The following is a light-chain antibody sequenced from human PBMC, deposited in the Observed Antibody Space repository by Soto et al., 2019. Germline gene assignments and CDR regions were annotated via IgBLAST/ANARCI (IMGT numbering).Light chain of an antibody. CDR2: DVN. V-gene: IGLV2-14*03. CDR1: SSDVGGYNY. CDR3: SSRSSGSTLAL. J-gene: IGLJ2*01. Sequence: QSALTQPASMSGSPGQSITISCTGTSSDVGGYNYVSWYRQHPGKAPKLMIYDVNNRPSGVSNRFSGSKSGNTASLTISGPQAEDEADYYCSSRSSGSTLALFGGGTKVTVL.